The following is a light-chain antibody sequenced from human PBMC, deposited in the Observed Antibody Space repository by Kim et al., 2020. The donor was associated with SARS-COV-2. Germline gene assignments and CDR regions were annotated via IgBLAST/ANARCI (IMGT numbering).Light chain of an antibody. CDR3: SSFAGSNTVV. J-gene: IGLJ2*01. V-gene: IGLV2-8*01. Sequence: GQSVTIACTGTSSDVGGYDYVSWYQQHPGKAPKLMIYEVSKLPSGVPDRFSGSKSDNTASLTVSGLQAEDEADYYCSSFAGSNTVVFGGGTKLTVL. CDR1: SSDVGGYDY. CDR2: EVS.